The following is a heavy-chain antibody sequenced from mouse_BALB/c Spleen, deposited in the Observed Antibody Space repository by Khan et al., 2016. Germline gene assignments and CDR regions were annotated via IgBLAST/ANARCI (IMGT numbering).Heavy chain of an antibody. J-gene: IGHJ2*01. CDR2: IHYSGST. V-gene: IGHV3-1*02. Sequence: EVQLQESGPDLVKPSQSLSLTCTVTGYSIISGYSWHWIRQFPGNKLEWMAYIHYSGSTTYNPSLKSRISLTRDTSKNRFILKLNSVTTETTATYECAGVTTGDYFDYWGQGTTLTVSS. CDR3: AGVTTGDYFDY. D-gene: IGHD2-2*01. CDR1: GYSIISGYS.